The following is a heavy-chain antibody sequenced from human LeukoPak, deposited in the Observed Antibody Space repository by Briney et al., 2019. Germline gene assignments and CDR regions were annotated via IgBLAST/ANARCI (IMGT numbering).Heavy chain of an antibody. CDR2: ITAYDGNT. J-gene: IGHJ3*02. Sequence: ASMNVACKGSGYTFSRCGITWVRQDPGQGLEWMGWITAYDGNTNFAQNFQARVTMTTDTSTNTAYMELRSLRSDDTAVYYCARQSFIAGDNWNYVLNGDDALDIWGQGTMVTVSS. V-gene: IGHV1-18*01. D-gene: IGHD1-7*01. CDR3: ARQSFIAGDNWNYVLNGDDALDI. CDR1: GYTFSRCG.